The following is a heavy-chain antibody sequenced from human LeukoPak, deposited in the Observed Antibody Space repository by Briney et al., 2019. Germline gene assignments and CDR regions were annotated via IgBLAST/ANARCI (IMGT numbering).Heavy chain of an antibody. Sequence: GGSLRLSCAASGFTFSSYSMNWVRQAPGKGLEWVSSISSSSSYIYYADSVKGRFTISRDNSKNTLYLQMNSLRAEDTAVYYCARVTDHTVDAFDIWGQGTMVTVSS. J-gene: IGHJ3*02. CDR3: ARVTDHTVDAFDI. CDR1: GFTFSSYS. D-gene: IGHD1-14*01. CDR2: ISSSSSYI. V-gene: IGHV3-21*01.